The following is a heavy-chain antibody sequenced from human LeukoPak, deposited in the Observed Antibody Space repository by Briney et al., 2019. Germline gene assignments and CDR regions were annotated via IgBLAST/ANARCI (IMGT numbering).Heavy chain of an antibody. CDR2: ISYDGSNK. J-gene: IGHJ4*02. CDR3: AKDQGGYFDY. V-gene: IGHV3-30*18. D-gene: IGHD3-16*01. CDR1: GFTFSSYG. Sequence: GGSLRLSCAASGFTFSSYGMHWVRQAPGKGLEWVAVISYDGSNKYYADSVKGRFTISRDNSKNTPYLQMNSLRAEDTAVYYCAKDQGGYFDYWGQGTLVTVSS.